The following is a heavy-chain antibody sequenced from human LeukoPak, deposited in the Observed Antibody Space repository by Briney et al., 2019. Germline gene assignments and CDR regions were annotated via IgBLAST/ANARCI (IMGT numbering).Heavy chain of an antibody. CDR3: ARDEVRDGYNLWDAFDI. Sequence: ASVKVSCKASGYTFTSYGISWVRQAPGQGLEWMGWISAYNGNTNYAQKLQGRVTMTTDTSTSTAYMELRSLRSEDTAVYYCARDEVRDGYNLWDAFDIWGQGTMVTVSS. CDR1: GYTFTSYG. V-gene: IGHV1-18*01. CDR2: ISAYNGNT. D-gene: IGHD5-24*01. J-gene: IGHJ3*02.